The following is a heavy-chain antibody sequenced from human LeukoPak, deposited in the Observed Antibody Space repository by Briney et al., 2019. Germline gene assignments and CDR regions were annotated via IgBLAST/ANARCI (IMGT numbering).Heavy chain of an antibody. CDR1: GFTVSTNY. CDR3: ARDSGTTVGYFDY. V-gene: IGHV3-66*01. Sequence: SGGSLRLSCAASGFTVSTNYMSWVRQAPGRGLEWVSVIYSGGNTCYADSVKGRFTISRDNSKNTLYLQMNSLRAEDTAVYYCARDSGTTVGYFDYWGQGTLVTVSS. D-gene: IGHD4-23*01. J-gene: IGHJ4*02. CDR2: IYSGGNT.